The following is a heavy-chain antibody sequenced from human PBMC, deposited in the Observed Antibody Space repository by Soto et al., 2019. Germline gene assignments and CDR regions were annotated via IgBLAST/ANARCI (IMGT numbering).Heavy chain of an antibody. J-gene: IGHJ4*02. D-gene: IGHD2-15*01. CDR2: ISGSGGST. Sequence: GGSLRLSCAASGFTFSSYAMSWVRQAPGKGLEWVSAISGSGGSTYYADSVKGRFTISRDNSKNTLYLQMNSLRAEDTAVYYCAKDHFVYCSGGSCSLIDYWGQGTLVTVSS. V-gene: IGHV3-23*01. CDR1: GFTFSSYA. CDR3: AKDHFVYCSGGSCSLIDY.